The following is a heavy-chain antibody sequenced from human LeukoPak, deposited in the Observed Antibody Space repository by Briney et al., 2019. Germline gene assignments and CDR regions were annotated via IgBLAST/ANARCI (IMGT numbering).Heavy chain of an antibody. CDR2: IYYSGST. V-gene: IGHV4-39*07. CDR1: GGSISSSSYY. D-gene: IGHD3-3*01. Sequence: SETLSLTCTVSGGSISSSSYYWGWIRQPPGKGLEWIGSIYYSGSTYYNPSLKSRVTISVDTSKNQFSLKLSSVTAADTAVYYCARSYYDFWSGFSLSWFDPWGQGTLVTVSS. CDR3: ARSYYDFWSGFSLSWFDP. J-gene: IGHJ5*02.